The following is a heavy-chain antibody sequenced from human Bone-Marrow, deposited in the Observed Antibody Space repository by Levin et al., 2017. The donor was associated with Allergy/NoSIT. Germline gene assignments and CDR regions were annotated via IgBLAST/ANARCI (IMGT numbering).Heavy chain of an antibody. V-gene: IGHV4-59*08. CDR2: IYYSGST. D-gene: IGHD3-3*01. CDR3: AAHRDSRGDYYDFWSGRGKEAFDI. Sequence: KSSETLSLTCTVSGGSISSYYWSWIRQPPGKGLEWIGYIYYSGSTNYNPSLKSRVTISVDTSKNQFSLKLSSVTAADTAVYYCAAHRDSRGDYYDFWSGRGKEAFDIWGQGTMVTVSS. CDR1: GGSISSYY. J-gene: IGHJ3*02.